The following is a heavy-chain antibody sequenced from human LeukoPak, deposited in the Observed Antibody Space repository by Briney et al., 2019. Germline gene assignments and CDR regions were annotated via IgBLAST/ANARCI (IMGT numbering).Heavy chain of an antibody. CDR3: ARGGLPVRGYWFSTKVWEQYYYYGMDV. CDR1: GYTFTSYD. CDR2: TNPNSGNT. D-gene: IGHD5-18*01. V-gene: IGHV1-8*01. Sequence: ASVKVSCKASGYTFTSYDINWVRQATGQGLEWMGWTNPNSGNTGYAQKFQGRVTMTRNTSISTAYMELSSLRSEDTAVYYCARGGLPVRGYWFSTKVWEQYYYYGMDVWGQGTTVTVSS. J-gene: IGHJ6*02.